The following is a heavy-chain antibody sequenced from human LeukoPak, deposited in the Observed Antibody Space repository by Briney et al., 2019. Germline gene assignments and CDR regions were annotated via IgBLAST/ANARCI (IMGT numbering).Heavy chain of an antibody. D-gene: IGHD1-26*01. CDR2: ISGSGGST. CDR3: AKGGSSSGSYLSDY. V-gene: IGHV3-23*01. J-gene: IGHJ4*02. CDR1: GFTFSSYA. Sequence: GGSLRLSCETSGFTFSSYAMSWVRQAPGKGLEWVSAISGSGGSTYYADSVKGRFTISRDNSKNTLYLQMNSLRAEDTAVYYCAKGGSSSGSYLSDYWGQGTLVTVSS.